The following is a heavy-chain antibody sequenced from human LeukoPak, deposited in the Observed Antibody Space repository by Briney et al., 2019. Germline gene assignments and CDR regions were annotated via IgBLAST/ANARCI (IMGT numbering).Heavy chain of an antibody. J-gene: IGHJ6*03. Sequence: GSLRLSCAASGFTFSSYGMHWVRQAPGKGLEWVAFIRYDGSNKYYADSVKGRFTISRDNSKNTLYLQMNSLRAEDTAVYYCAKEGTVTTRYYYYYMDVWGKGTTVTISS. CDR2: IRYDGSNK. V-gene: IGHV3-30*02. D-gene: IGHD4-17*01. CDR1: GFTFSSYG. CDR3: AKEGTVTTRYYYYYMDV.